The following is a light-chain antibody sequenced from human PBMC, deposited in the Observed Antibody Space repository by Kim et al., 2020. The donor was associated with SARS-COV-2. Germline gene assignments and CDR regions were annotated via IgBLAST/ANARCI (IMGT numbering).Light chain of an antibody. CDR3: QKYGGLEYR. CDR2: GAS. J-gene: IGKJ2*03. V-gene: IGKV3-20*01. Sequence: IVLTQSPFSLSLSPGERATLSCRASQSVLANYLAWYQQKPGQAPRLLIYGASDRATGIPDRFSGSGSETDFTLTINRLEPDAFAMYYCQKYGGLEYRFGQGNQLE. CDR1: QSVLANY.